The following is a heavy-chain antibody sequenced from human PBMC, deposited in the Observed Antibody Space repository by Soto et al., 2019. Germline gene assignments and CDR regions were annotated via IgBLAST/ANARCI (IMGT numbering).Heavy chain of an antibody. J-gene: IGHJ4*02. CDR2: IIPIFGTA. CDR1: GGTFSSYA. CDR3: ARGRYSGYDPLHYFDY. V-gene: IGHV1-69*01. D-gene: IGHD5-12*01. Sequence: QVQLVQSGAEVKKPGSSVKVSCKASGGTFSSYAISWVRQAPGQGLEWMGGIIPIFGTANYAQKFKGRVTIIADESTSTAYMELSSLRSEDTAVYYCARGRYSGYDPLHYFDYWGQGTLVTVSS.